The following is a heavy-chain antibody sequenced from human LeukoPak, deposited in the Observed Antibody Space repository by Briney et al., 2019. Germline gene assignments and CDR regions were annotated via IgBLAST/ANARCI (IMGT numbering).Heavy chain of an antibody. V-gene: IGHV3-66*01. J-gene: IGHJ3*02. Sequence: PGGSLRLSCAASEFSVGSNYMTWVRQAPGKGLEWVSLIYSGGSTYYADSVKGRFTISRDNSKNTLYLQMNSLRAEDTAVYYCARTYSDSSGYHYWDAFDIWGQGTMVTVSS. CDR3: ARTYSDSSGYHYWDAFDI. D-gene: IGHD3-22*01. CDR1: EFSVGSNY. CDR2: IYSGGST.